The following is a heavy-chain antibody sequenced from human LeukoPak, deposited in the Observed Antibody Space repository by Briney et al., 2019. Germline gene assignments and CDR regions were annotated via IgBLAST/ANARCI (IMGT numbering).Heavy chain of an antibody. J-gene: IGHJ4*02. D-gene: IGHD1-20*01. V-gene: IGHV3-74*01. CDR2: INSDGRST. CDR1: GFTFSSYY. Sequence: SGGSLRLSCAVSGFTFSSYYMHWVRQAPGKGLVWVSRINSDGRSTSYADSVKGRFTISRDNAKNTLYLQMNSLRAEDTAVYYCAKGPGNWIANFDYWGQGTLVTVSS. CDR3: AKGPGNWIANFDY.